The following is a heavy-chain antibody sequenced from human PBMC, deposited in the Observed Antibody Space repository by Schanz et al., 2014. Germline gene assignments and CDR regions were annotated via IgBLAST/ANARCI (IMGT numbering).Heavy chain of an antibody. CDR2: ISGGGGST. CDR3: ARGKAYTAGTTMNWFDP. CDR1: GFTFSGYA. J-gene: IGHJ5*02. V-gene: IGHV3-23*04. Sequence: EVQLVESGGGLVQPGGSLRLSCAASGFTFSGYAMSWVRQAPGKGLEWVSSISGGGGSTRYGDSLRGRFYISRDNSKTTLYLQMNRQRDEDTAVYYCARGKAYTAGTTMNWFDPWGQGTLVTVSS. D-gene: IGHD2-21*01.